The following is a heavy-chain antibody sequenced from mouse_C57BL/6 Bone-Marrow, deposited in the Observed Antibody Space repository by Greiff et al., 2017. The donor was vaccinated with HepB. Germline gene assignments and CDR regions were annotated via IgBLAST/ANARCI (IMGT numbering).Heavy chain of an antibody. J-gene: IGHJ2*01. CDR2: IHPNSGST. CDR1: GYTFTSYW. Sequence: QVQLQQPGAELVKPGASVKLSCKASGYTFTSYWMHWVKQRPGQGLEWIGMIHPNSGSTNYNEKFKSKATLTVDKSSSTAYMQLSSLTSEDSAVYYCARNLGNYYGSSYGYFDYWGQGTTLTVSS. D-gene: IGHD1-1*01. V-gene: IGHV1-64*01. CDR3: ARNLGNYYGSSYGYFDY.